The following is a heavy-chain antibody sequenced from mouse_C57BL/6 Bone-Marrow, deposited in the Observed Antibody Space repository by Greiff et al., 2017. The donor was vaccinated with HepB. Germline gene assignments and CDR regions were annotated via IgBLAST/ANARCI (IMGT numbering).Heavy chain of an antibody. Sequence: VQLQQPGAELVKPGASVKLSCKASGYTFTSYWMHWVKQRPGQGLEWIGMIHPNSGSTNYNEKFKSKATLTVDKSSSTAYMQLSSLTSEDSAVYYCARFTITTVVATDYWYFDVWGTGTMVTVSS. J-gene: IGHJ1*03. CDR2: IHPNSGST. CDR3: ARFTITTVVATDYWYFDV. V-gene: IGHV1-64*01. CDR1: GYTFTSYW. D-gene: IGHD1-1*01.